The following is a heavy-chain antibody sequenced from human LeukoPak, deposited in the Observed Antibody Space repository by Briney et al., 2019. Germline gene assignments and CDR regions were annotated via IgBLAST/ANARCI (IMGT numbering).Heavy chain of an antibody. D-gene: IGHD3-22*01. CDR1: GYTFTSYG. V-gene: IGHV1-18*01. J-gene: IGHJ4*02. Sequence: AASVKVSCKASGYTFTSYGISWVRQAPGQGLEWMGWINVYNGNRNYAQNLQDRVTMTTDTSTSTAYMELRSLRSDDTALYYCARNYDRRPFDYWGQGILVTVSS. CDR2: INVYNGNR. CDR3: ARNYDRRPFDY.